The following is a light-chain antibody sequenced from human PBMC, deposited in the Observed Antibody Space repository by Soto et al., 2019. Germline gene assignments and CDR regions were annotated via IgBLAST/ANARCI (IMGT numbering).Light chain of an antibody. V-gene: IGLV2-14*01. CDR3: SSYTGSNTRYV. CDR1: SSDVGGYNY. CDR2: KVS. J-gene: IGLJ1*01. Sequence: QSALTQPASVSGSPGQSITISCTGTSSDVGGYNYVSWYQQHPGKAPKLMIYKVSDRPSGVSNRFSGSKSGNTASLTISGLQAEDEADYYCSSYTGSNTRYVFGTGTKLTVL.